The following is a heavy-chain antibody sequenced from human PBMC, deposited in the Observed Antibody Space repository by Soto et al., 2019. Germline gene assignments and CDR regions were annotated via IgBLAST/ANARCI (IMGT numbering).Heavy chain of an antibody. J-gene: IGHJ4*02. Sequence: QVHLVESGGGVVQPGRSLRLSCAASGFTFSSSGMHWVRRAPGKGLEWVAVISYDGTNKYYADSVKGRFAISRDNSKDTLYLQMDSLRAEDTAVYYCAKRYTSGWYYFDYWGQGTLVTVSS. CDR2: ISYDGTNK. CDR3: AKRYTSGWYYFDY. CDR1: GFTFSSSG. D-gene: IGHD6-19*01. V-gene: IGHV3-30*18.